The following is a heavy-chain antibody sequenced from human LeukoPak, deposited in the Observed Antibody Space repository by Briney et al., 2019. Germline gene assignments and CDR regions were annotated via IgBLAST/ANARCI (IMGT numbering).Heavy chain of an antibody. D-gene: IGHD4-23*01. V-gene: IGHV3-11*01. CDR1: GFIFSDHF. CDR3: ARDPMYNGGNSGAFDF. J-gene: IGHJ3*01. CDR2: ISGSGAT. Sequence: SGGSLRLSCAASGFIFSDHFMTWIRQVPGKGLEWISYISGSGATYYADSVKGRFTISRDNAQNSLWLQMNSLRVEDTAVYYCARDPMYNGGNSGAFDFWGQGTLVTVSS.